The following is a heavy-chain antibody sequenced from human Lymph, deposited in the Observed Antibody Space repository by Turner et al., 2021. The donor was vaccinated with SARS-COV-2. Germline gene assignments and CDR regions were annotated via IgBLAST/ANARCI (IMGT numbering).Heavy chain of an antibody. D-gene: IGHD1-26*01. CDR2: IIPIFGTA. Sequence: QEQLVQSGAEGKKPGSAVKVSCKASRGTFSSHAISWVRQAPGQGLEWRVGIIPIFGTAIRAQRFQGRVTITADESTSKAYMELSSLRSEDTAVYYCATWRVGSEWGVLFTQTFDIWGQGTMVIVSS. CDR3: ATWRVGSEWGVLFTQTFDI. V-gene: IGHV1-69*01. J-gene: IGHJ3*02. CDR1: RGTFSSHA.